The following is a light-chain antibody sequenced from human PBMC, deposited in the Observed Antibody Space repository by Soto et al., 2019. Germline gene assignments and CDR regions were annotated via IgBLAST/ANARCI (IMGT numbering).Light chain of an antibody. CDR1: SSDVGGYDY. V-gene: IGLV2-14*01. J-gene: IGLJ1*01. CDR2: EVS. Sequence: QSALPQPASVSGSPGQSITISCTGTSSDVGGYDYVSWYQLHPGKAPKLMVFEVSNRPSGVSYRFSGSKSGNTASLTISGLQAEDEADYFCSSYSSRTAYLFGTGTKLTVL. CDR3: SSYSSRTAYL.